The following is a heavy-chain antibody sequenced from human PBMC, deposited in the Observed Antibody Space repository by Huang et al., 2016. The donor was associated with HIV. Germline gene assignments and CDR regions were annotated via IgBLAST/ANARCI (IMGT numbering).Heavy chain of an antibody. V-gene: IGHV4-39*02. Sequence: QLRESGPGLVTPSETLSLTCSASGTSMTSSTFYWGWFRQPPGRGLEWIGSVYFLGNTSHHPSPKARGTISIDTANNQYSMRLTSVTAADTAVYFCAREVRSVDTDRPDGYYYRGLDVWGQGTTVIVSS. D-gene: IGHD2-2*03. J-gene: IGHJ6*02. CDR1: GTSMTSSTFY. CDR2: VYFLGNT. CDR3: AREVRSVDTDRPDGYYYRGLDV.